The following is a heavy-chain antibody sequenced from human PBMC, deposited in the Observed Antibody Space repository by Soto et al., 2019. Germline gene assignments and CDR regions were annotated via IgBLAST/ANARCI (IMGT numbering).Heavy chain of an antibody. Sequence: PGGSLSLSWRSSGFTFRTYTMNWVRKAPGKGLEWVSGIRGFSPYTFYAESVKGRFTISRDNAKNSLYLQMNSLRAEDTAVYYCARAIVYSGYVGDVWGQRTTVTFS. V-gene: IGHV3-21*01. J-gene: IGHJ6*02. D-gene: IGHD5-12*01. CDR2: IRGFSPYT. CDR3: ARAIVYSGYVGDV. CDR1: GFTFRTYT.